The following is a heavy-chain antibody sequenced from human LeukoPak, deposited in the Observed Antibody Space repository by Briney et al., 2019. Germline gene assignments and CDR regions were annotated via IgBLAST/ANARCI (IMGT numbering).Heavy chain of an antibody. V-gene: IGHV1-8*02. CDR2: MNPNSGNT. CDR3: ARSRGVTRIWRY. Sequence: ASVKVSCKASGYTFTGYYMHWVRQAPGQGLEWMGWMNPNSGNTGYAQKFQGRVTMTRYTSISTAYMELSSLRSEDTAVYYCARSRGVTRIWRYWGQGTLVTASS. CDR1: GYTFTGYY. J-gene: IGHJ4*02. D-gene: IGHD3-3*01.